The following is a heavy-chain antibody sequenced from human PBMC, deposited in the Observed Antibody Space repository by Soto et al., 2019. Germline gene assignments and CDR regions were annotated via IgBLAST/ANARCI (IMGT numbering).Heavy chain of an antibody. J-gene: IGHJ6*02. V-gene: IGHV3-11*05. D-gene: IGHD3-9*01. Sequence: GGSLRLSCAASGFTFSDYYMSWIRQAPGKGLEWVSYISSSSYTNYADSVKGRFTISRDNAKNSLYLQMNSLRAEDTAVYYCARDHEDYDILTGSLSAAVEGPYYYGMDFWGQGTTVTVSS. CDR1: GFTFSDYY. CDR2: ISSSSYT. CDR3: ARDHEDYDILTGSLSAAVEGPYYYGMDF.